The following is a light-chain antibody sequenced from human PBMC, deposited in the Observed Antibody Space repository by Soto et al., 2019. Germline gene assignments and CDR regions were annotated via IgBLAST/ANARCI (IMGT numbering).Light chain of an antibody. V-gene: IGKV4-1*01. Sequence: DIVMTQSPDSLAVSLGERATINCKSSQTVLDTSNNKDYLTWYQQKPGQAPRLLIYNASTRAAGIPDRFSGSGSGTDFTLTISRLEPEDFAVYYCQQYQNSPRTFGQGTKVDIK. CDR1: QTVLDTSNNKDY. CDR3: QQYQNSPRT. CDR2: NAS. J-gene: IGKJ1*01.